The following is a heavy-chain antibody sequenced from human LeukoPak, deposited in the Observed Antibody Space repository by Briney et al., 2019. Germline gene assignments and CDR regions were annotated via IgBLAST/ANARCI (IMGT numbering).Heavy chain of an antibody. Sequence: PGGSLRLSCVASGFTFSTYAMSWVRQAPGKGLEWVSAITSSGGTTFYSDSVKGRFTVTRDNSKNALYLQMDTLRAEDTAVYNCAKQGCSGGSCYFDYWGQGTLVTVSS. V-gene: IGHV3-23*01. CDR3: AKQGCSGGSCYFDY. D-gene: IGHD2-15*01. CDR2: ITSSGGTT. CDR1: GFTFSTYA. J-gene: IGHJ4*02.